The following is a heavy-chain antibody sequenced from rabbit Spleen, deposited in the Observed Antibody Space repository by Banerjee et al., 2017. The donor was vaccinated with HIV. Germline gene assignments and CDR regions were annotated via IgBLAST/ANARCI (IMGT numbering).Heavy chain of an antibody. V-gene: IGHV1S45*01. Sequence: QEQLVESGGGMFQPGGSLALTCKVSGFTLSANVMCWVRQAPGKGLEWIACIYAGSSANTYYASWAKGRFTISKTSSTTVTLQMTSLTAADTAAYFCARDGGGYAFYDLWGPGTLVTVS. D-gene: IGHD6-1*01. CDR1: GFTLSANV. CDR3: ARDGGGYAFYDL. J-gene: IGHJ4*01. CDR2: IYAGSSANT.